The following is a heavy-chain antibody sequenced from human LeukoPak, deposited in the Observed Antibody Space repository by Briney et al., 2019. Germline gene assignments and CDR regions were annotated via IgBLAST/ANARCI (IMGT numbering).Heavy chain of an antibody. V-gene: IGHV3-30*02. D-gene: IGHD1-26*01. J-gene: IGHJ4*02. CDR3: AKDQNSGSYGPDDY. CDR2: IRYDGSNK. CDR1: GFTFSSYG. Sequence: GGSLRLSCAASGFTFSSYGMHWVRQAPGRGVEGVAFIRYDGSNKYYADSVKGRFTISRDNSKNTLYLQMNSLRAEDTAVYYCAKDQNSGSYGPDDYWGQGTLVTVSS.